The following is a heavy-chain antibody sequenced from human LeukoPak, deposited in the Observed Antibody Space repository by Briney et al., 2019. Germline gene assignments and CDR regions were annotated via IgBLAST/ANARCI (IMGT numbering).Heavy chain of an antibody. J-gene: IGHJ4*02. D-gene: IGHD3-22*01. CDR2: ISSSSSYI. V-gene: IGHV3-21*04. Sequence: GGSLRLSCAASGFTFSSYSMNWVRQAPGKGLEWVSSISSSSSYIYYADSVKGRFTISRDNAKNSLYLQMNSLRAEDTALYYCARDIHDSSGYYYDYWGQGTLVTVSS. CDR3: ARDIHDSSGYYYDY. CDR1: GFTFSSYS.